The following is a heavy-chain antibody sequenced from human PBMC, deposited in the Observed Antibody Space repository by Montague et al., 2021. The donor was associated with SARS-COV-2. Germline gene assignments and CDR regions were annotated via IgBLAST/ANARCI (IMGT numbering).Heavy chain of an antibody. CDR1: GGSISSSNW. Sequence: SETLSLTCAVSGGSISSSNWCSWVRQPPGKGLEWIGEIYHSGSTNNNPSLKSRATISVDKSKNQFSLKLSSVTAADTAVYYCASRGAVAGKVYFQHWGQGTLVTVSS. J-gene: IGHJ1*01. D-gene: IGHD6-19*01. CDR2: IYHSGST. V-gene: IGHV4-4*02. CDR3: ASRGAVAGKVYFQH.